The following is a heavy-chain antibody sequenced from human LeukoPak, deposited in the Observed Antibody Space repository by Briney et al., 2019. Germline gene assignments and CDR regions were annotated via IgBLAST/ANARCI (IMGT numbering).Heavy chain of an antibody. CDR1: GFTFSSYW. CDR2: IRSDGSQT. J-gene: IGHJ3*02. CDR3: AREADDFDN. V-gene: IGHV3-74*01. Sequence: GGSLRLSCAASGFTFSSYWMHWVRQAPGEGQVWVSAIRSDGSQTFYADSVKGRFTISRDNAKNTLYLQMNSLRVEDTAVYFCAREADDFDNWGQGTMVTVSS.